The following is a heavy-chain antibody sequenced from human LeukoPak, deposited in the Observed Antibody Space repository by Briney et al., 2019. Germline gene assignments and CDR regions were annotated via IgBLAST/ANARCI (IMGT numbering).Heavy chain of an antibody. CDR2: ISNSSSYI. D-gene: IGHD3-22*01. V-gene: IGHV3-21*01. CDR3: ARDPYYYDSSGERDY. CDR1: GFTFSSYS. Sequence: PGGSLRLSCAASGFTFSSYSMNWVRQAPGKGLEWVSSISNSSSYIYYADSEKGRFTISRDNAKNSLYLQVNSLRAEDTAVYYCARDPYYYDSSGERDYWGQGTLVTVSS. J-gene: IGHJ4*02.